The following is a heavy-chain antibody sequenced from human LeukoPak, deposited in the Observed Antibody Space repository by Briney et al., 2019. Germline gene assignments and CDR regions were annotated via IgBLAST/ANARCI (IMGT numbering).Heavy chain of an antibody. CDR1: GFTFTSYA. V-gene: IGHV3-23*01. CDR2: ISGSGGST. J-gene: IGHJ4*02. CDR3: AKVGPPNYFDY. Sequence: GGSLRLSCAASGFTFTSYAMSWVRRAPGKGLEWVSAISGSGGSTYYADSVKGRFTISRDNSKNTLHLQMDSLRAEDTAVYYCAKVGPPNYFDYWGQGTLVTVSS.